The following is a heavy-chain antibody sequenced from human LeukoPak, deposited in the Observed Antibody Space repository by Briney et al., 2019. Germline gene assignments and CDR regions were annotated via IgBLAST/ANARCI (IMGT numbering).Heavy chain of an antibody. CDR2: FSGSGGST. J-gene: IGHJ6*03. D-gene: IGHD4-11*01. CDR3: ARGVPKTSYYYYYMDV. Sequence: QAGGSLRLSCAASGFTFSSYAMSWVRQAPGKGLECISGFSGSGGSTYYADSVKGRFTISRDNSKNTLYLQMNSLRAEDTAVYYCARGVPKTSYYYYYMDVWGKGTTVTVSS. V-gene: IGHV3-23*01. CDR1: GFTFSSYA.